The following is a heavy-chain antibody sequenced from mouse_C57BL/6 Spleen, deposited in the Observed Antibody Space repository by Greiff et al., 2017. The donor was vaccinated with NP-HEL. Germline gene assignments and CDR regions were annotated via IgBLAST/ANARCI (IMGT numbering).Heavy chain of an antibody. CDR1: GYTFTSYW. Sequence: QVQLQQPGAELVKPGASVKLSCKASGYTFTSYWMHWVKQRPGQGLEWIGMIHPNSGSTNYNEKFKSKATLTVDKSSSTAYMQLSSLTSEDSAVYYCARGRYYDSSHAMDDWGQGTSVTVSS. D-gene: IGHD1-1*01. J-gene: IGHJ4*01. CDR3: ARGRYYDSSHAMDD. CDR2: IHPNSGST. V-gene: IGHV1-64*01.